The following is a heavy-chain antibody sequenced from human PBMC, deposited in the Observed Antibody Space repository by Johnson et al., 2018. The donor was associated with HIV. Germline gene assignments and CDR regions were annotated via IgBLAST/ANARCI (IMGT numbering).Heavy chain of an antibody. CDR1: GFIFSSYA. V-gene: IGHV3-9*01. CDR2: ISWNSGSI. CDR3: AKDIGAQYTFGDAFDI. Sequence: VQLVESGGGVVQPGRSLRLSCAASGFIFSSYAMHWVRQAPGKGLEWVSGISWNSGSIGYADSVKGRFTISRDNAKNSLYLQMNSLRADDTALYYCAKDIGAQYTFGDAFDIWGQGTMVTVSS. J-gene: IGHJ3*02. D-gene: IGHD2-2*02.